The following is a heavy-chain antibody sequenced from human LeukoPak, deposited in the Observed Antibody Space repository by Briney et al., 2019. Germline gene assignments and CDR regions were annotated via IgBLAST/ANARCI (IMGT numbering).Heavy chain of an antibody. Sequence: GRSLRLSCAASGFTFSSYAMHWVRQAPGKGLEGGAVISYDGSNKYYADSVKGRFTISRDNSKNTLYLQMNSLRAEDTAVYYCARDLGDYDSSGWPRGGFYYGMDVWGQGTTVTVSS. CDR3: ARDLGDYDSSGWPRGGFYYGMDV. CDR2: ISYDGSNK. V-gene: IGHV3-30-3*01. J-gene: IGHJ6*02. D-gene: IGHD6-19*01. CDR1: GFTFSSYA.